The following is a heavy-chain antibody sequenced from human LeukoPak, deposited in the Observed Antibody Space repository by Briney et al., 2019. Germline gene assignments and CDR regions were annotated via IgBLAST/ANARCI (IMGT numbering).Heavy chain of an antibody. D-gene: IGHD3-22*01. CDR1: GVSISSYY. V-gene: IGHV4-59*01. CDR2: IYYIGST. Sequence: SETLSLTCTVSGVSISSYYWSWIRQPPGKGLEWIGYIYYIGSTNYNPSLESRVAISVDTPKNQFSRKLSSVTAADTAVYYCARDRSSGYDYWGQGTLVTVSS. J-gene: IGHJ4*02. CDR3: ARDRSSGYDY.